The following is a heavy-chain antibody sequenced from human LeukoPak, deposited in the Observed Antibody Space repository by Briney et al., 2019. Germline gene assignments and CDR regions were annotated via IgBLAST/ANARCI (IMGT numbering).Heavy chain of an antibody. J-gene: IGHJ6*03. CDR2: ISYDGSNK. Sequence: GGSLRLSCAASGFTFSSYAMHWVRQAPGKGLEWVAVISYDGSNKYYADSVKGRFTISRDNSKNTLYLQMNSLRAEDTAVYYCARRAYSNYMDVWGKGTTVTVSS. V-gene: IGHV3-30*04. CDR3: ARRAYSNYMDV. CDR1: GFTFSSYA. D-gene: IGHD6-13*01.